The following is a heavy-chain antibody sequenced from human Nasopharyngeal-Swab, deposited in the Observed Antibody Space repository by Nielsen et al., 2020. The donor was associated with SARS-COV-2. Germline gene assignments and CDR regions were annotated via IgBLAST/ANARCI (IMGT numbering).Heavy chain of an antibody. J-gene: IGHJ5*02. CDR2: IYYSGST. Sequence: WIRQPPGKGLEWIGYIYYSGSTYYNPSLKSRVTISVDTSKNQFSLKLSSVTAADTAVYYCARGRKQQLVLRWFDPWGQGTLVTVCS. CDR3: ARGRKQQLVLRWFDP. V-gene: IGHV4-31*02. D-gene: IGHD6-13*01.